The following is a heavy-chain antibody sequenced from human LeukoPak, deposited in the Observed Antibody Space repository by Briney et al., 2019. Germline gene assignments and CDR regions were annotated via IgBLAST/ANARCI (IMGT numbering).Heavy chain of an antibody. Sequence: SETLSLTCTVSGGSISSSSYYWGWIRQPPGKGLEWIGHVYTSGSTNYNPSLKSRVTMSVDTSKNQFSVKLNSVTAADTAVYYCARGYHDILTGPDAFDIWGQGTMVPVSS. D-gene: IGHD3-9*01. CDR3: ARGYHDILTGPDAFDI. V-gene: IGHV4-61*05. J-gene: IGHJ3*02. CDR1: GGSISSSSYY. CDR2: VYTSGST.